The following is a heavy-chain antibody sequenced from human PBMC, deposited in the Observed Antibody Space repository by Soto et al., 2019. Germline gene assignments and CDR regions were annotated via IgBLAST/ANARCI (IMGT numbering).Heavy chain of an antibody. J-gene: IGHJ6*02. Sequence: PSETLSLTCTVSGGSISSYYWSWIRQPPGKGLEWIGYIYYSGSTNYNPSLKSRVTISVDTSKNQFSLKLSSVTAADTAVYYCARDYRAGYYDSSGYPTSYGMDVWGQGTTVTAP. D-gene: IGHD3-22*01. CDR1: GGSISSYY. CDR2: IYYSGST. CDR3: ARDYRAGYYDSSGYPTSYGMDV. V-gene: IGHV4-59*01.